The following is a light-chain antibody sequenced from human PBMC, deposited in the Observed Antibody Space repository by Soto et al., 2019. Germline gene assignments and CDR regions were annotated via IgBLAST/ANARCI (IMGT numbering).Light chain of an antibody. CDR2: GAS. V-gene: IGKV3-11*01. Sequence: VMTQSPATLSVSPGERVTLSCRARQSVGSNLACYQQKPGQAPRLLIYGASTRATGIPARFSGSGSGTDFTLTISSLEPEDFAVYYCQQRSNWPITFGQGTRLEIK. J-gene: IGKJ5*01. CDR1: QSVGSN. CDR3: QQRSNWPIT.